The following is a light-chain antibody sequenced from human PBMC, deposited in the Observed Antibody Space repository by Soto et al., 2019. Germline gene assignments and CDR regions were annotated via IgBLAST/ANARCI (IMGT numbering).Light chain of an antibody. CDR1: SSDVGGYNY. CDR2: DVS. V-gene: IGLV2-14*01. J-gene: IGLJ1*01. CDR3: SSYTSSSTPYV. Sequence: QSALTQPASVSGSPGQSITISCTGTSSDVGGYNYVSWYQQHPGKAPKLMIYDVSNRPSGVSNRFSGSKSGNTASLTISGRQAEDEADYYGSSYTSSSTPYVFGTGTKLTVL.